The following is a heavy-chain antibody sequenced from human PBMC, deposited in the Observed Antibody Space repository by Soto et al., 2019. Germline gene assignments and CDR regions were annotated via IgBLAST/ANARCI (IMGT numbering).Heavy chain of an antibody. Sequence: ASVKVSCKASGYTFTSYGISWVRQAPGQGLEWMGWISAYNGNTTYAQKLQGRVTMTTDTSTSTAYMELRSLRSDDTAVYYCARDGNIVGATTAFDYWGQGTLVTVSS. D-gene: IGHD1-26*01. CDR1: GYTFTSYG. CDR3: ARDGNIVGATTAFDY. J-gene: IGHJ4*02. V-gene: IGHV1-18*01. CDR2: ISAYNGNT.